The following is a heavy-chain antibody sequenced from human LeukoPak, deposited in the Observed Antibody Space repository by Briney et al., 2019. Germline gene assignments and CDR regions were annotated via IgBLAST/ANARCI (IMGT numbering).Heavy chain of an antibody. J-gene: IGHJ6*03. CDR3: AREAYDSGSFRTDYYYMDV. D-gene: IGHD3-10*01. CDR1: GGTFSSYA. Sequence: ASVKVSCKASGGTFSSYAISWVRQAPGQGLEWMGWMNPNSGNTGYAQKFQGRVTMTRNTSISTAYMELSRLRSDDTAVYYCAREAYDSGSFRTDYYYMDVWGKGTTVTISS. CDR2: MNPNSGNT. V-gene: IGHV1-8*02.